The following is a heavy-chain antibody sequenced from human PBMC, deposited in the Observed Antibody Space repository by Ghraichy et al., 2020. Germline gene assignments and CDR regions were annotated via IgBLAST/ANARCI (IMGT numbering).Heavy chain of an antibody. CDR1: GFTFSSHW. Sequence: GESLNISCAASGFTFSSHWMSWVRQAPGKGLEWVAIIKPDGSEKYYVDSVKGRFTISRDNAKNSLYLQMNSLRVEDTAVYYCARGGSWSAGDYWGQGTLVTVSS. V-gene: IGHV3-7*03. D-gene: IGHD2-8*01. CDR2: IKPDGSEK. J-gene: IGHJ4*02. CDR3: ARGGSWSAGDY.